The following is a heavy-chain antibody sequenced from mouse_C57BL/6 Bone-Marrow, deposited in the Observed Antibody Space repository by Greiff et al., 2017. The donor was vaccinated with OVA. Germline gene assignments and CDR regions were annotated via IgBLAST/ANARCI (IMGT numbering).Heavy chain of an antibody. J-gene: IGHJ1*03. CDR1: GYTFTSYW. CDR2: INPSSGYT. CDR3: ARSARYYGSSRYFDV. D-gene: IGHD1-1*01. Sequence: VQLQESGAELAKPGASVKLSCKASGYTFTSYWMQWVKQRTGQGLEWIGYINPSSGYTKYNQKLKDKATLTADKSSSTAYMQLSSLTYEDSAVYYCARSARYYGSSRYFDVWGTGTTVTVSS. V-gene: IGHV1-7*01.